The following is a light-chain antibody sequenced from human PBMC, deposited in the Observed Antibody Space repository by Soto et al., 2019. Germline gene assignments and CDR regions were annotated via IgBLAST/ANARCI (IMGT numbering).Light chain of an antibody. V-gene: IGKV1-9*01. Sequence: DIQLTQSPSFLSASVGDRVAITCRASQGISSYLAWYQQKPGKAPKLLIYAASTLQSGVPSRFSGSGSGTEFTLTISSLQPEDFATYYCQQLNSYPFFGPGTKVDI. CDR2: AAS. J-gene: IGKJ3*01. CDR1: QGISSY. CDR3: QQLNSYPF.